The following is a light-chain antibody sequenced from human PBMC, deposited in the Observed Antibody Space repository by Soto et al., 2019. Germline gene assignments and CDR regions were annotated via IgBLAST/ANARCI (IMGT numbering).Light chain of an antibody. J-gene: IGKJ1*01. CDR3: QPYYSYPRT. V-gene: IGKV1-8*01. CDR2: AAS. Sequence: AIRMTQSPSSLSASTGDRVTITCRATQGISSYLAWYQQKPGKAPKLLIYAASTLQSGVPSRFSGSVSGTDFTLTISCLQSEDFATYSCQPYYSYPRTFGQGTKVEIK. CDR1: QGISSY.